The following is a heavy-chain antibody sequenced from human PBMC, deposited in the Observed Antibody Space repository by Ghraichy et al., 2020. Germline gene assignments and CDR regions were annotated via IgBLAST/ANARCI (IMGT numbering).Heavy chain of an antibody. CDR2: INHSGST. J-gene: IGHJ6*02. CDR1: GGSFSGYY. Sequence: SQTLSLTCAVYGGSFSGYYWSWIRQPPGKGLEWIGEINHSGSTNYNPSLKSRVTISVDTSKNQFSLKLSSVTAADTAVYYCARGHLPHYYYGMDVWGQGTTVTVS. CDR3: ARGHLPHYYYGMDV. V-gene: IGHV4-34*01.